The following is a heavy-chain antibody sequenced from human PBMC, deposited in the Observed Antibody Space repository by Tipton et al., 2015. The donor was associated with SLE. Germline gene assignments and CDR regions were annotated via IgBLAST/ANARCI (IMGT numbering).Heavy chain of an antibody. CDR1: GDSITSDSFY. Sequence: TLSLTCTVSGDSITSDSFYWSWIRQPPGKGLEWIGYIYYSGSTNYNPSLKSRVTVSVDTSKSQFSLKLTSVTAADTAVYYCARRRGASGLFDSWGQGILVTVSS. CDR3: ARRRGASGLFDS. CDR2: IYYSGST. J-gene: IGHJ4*02. V-gene: IGHV4-61*01.